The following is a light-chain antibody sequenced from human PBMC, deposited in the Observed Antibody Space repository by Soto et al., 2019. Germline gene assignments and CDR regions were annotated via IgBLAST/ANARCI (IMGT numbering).Light chain of an antibody. CDR2: EGS. Sequence: QSALTQPASVSGSPGQSITISCTGTSSDVGNYNLVSWYQHHPGKAPKLMIYEGSKRPSGVSNRFSGSKSGNTASLTISGLQAEDEADYSCCSYAGSGTVIFGGGTKVTVL. J-gene: IGLJ2*01. CDR1: SSDVGNYNL. V-gene: IGLV2-23*01. CDR3: CSYAGSGTVI.